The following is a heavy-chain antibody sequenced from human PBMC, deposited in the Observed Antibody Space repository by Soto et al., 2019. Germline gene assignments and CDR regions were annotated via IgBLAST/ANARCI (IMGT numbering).Heavy chain of an antibody. J-gene: IGHJ4*02. V-gene: IGHV3-11*01. CDR1: GFPFSDFY. Sequence: QVQLVESGGGLVRPGGSLRLSCAASGFPFSDFYMTWIRRAPGRGLQCLSYISGRGGTIYYADSVKGRFTISRDNAKNSLDLQMDGLRGDDTGVYYCARTTWELGVRFDYWGQGALLTVSS. CDR3: ARTTWELGVRFDY. CDR2: ISGRGGTI. D-gene: IGHD1-26*01.